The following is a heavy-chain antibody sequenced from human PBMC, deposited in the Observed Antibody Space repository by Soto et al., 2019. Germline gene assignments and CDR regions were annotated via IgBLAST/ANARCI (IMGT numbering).Heavy chain of an antibody. V-gene: IGHV3-23*01. CDR3: SLSDRYYGMDA. CDR1: GFPFSSYA. Sequence: GGSLRLSCAASGFPFSSYAMSWVRQATGKGLEWVSSISTSGGSTYYADSVKGRFTISRDNSNNTLYLQMNSLRAEDTAVYYCSLSDRYYGMDAWGLGTTVTVSS. CDR2: ISTSGGST. J-gene: IGHJ6*02.